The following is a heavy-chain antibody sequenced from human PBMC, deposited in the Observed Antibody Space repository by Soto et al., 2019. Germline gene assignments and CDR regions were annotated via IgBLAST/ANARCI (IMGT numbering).Heavy chain of an antibody. V-gene: IGHV3-15*01. Sequence: GGSLRLSCAASGFTFSNAWMSWVRQAPGKGLEWVGRIKSKTDGGTTDYAAPVKGRFTISRDDSKNTLYLQMNSLKTEDTAVYYCTTGLTLYSSGWYFDYWGQGTLVTVSS. CDR3: TTGLTLYSSGWYFDY. CDR1: GFTFSNAW. D-gene: IGHD6-19*01. CDR2: IKSKTDGGTT. J-gene: IGHJ4*02.